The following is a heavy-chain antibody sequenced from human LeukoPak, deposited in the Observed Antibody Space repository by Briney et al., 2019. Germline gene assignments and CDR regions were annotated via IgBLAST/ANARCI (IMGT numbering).Heavy chain of an antibody. J-gene: IGHJ4*02. CDR1: GGSISSSSYY. V-gene: IGHV4-31*03. CDR3: ARYGYNSPFFDY. CDR2: IYYSGST. D-gene: IGHD5-24*01. Sequence: PSETLSLTCTVSGGSISSSSYYWGWIRQPPGKGLEWIGYIYYSGSTYYNPSLKSRVTISVDTSKNQFSLKLSSVTAADTAVYYCARYGYNSPFFDYWGQGTLVTVSS.